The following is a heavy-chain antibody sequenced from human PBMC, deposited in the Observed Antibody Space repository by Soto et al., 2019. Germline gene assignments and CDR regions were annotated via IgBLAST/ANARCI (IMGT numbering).Heavy chain of an antibody. J-gene: IGHJ6*03. CDR3: ARGQFYGSGSHLMDV. D-gene: IGHD3-10*01. CDR1: GGSFSGFY. V-gene: IGHV4-34*01. Sequence: SETLSLTCAVYGGSFSGFYWSWIRQPPGRGPECIGEINHSGSTNYNPSLKSRVTMSVDTSKNQFSLKLSSVTAADTAVYYCARGQFYGSGSHLMDVWGKGTTVTVSS. CDR2: INHSGST.